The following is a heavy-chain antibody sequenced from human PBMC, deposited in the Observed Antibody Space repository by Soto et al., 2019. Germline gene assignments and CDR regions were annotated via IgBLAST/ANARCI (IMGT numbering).Heavy chain of an antibody. CDR1: GASINNYY. CDR2: IYYNGST. J-gene: IGHJ6*03. Sequence: QVQLQESGPGLVKPSETLSLTCTVSGASINNYYWRWIRQSPGKGLEWIGYIYYNGSTNYNPSLKSRVTISIDTSKKQFSLKVSSVTAADTAVYYCARHWPYCTSSNCYRPYYYYYMDAWGKRDHGHRLL. V-gene: IGHV4-59*08. D-gene: IGHD2-2*01. CDR3: ARHWPYCTSSNCYRPYYYYYMDA.